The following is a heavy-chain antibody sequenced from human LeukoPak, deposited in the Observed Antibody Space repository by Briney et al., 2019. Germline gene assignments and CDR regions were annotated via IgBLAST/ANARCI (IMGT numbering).Heavy chain of an antibody. V-gene: IGHV3-48*01. Sequence: GGSLRLSCAASGFTFSSYSMNWVRQAPGKGLEWVSYISSSSSTIYYADSVRGRFTISRDNAKNSLYLQMNSLRAEDTAVYYCARETGFIFGYFDYWGQGTLVTVSS. CDR2: ISSSSSTI. J-gene: IGHJ4*02. D-gene: IGHD3-3*02. CDR3: ARETGFIFGYFDY. CDR1: GFTFSSYS.